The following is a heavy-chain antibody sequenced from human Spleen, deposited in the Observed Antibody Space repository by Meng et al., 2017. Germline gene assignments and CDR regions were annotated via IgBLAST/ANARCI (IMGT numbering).Heavy chain of an antibody. D-gene: IGHD3-10*01. V-gene: IGHV4-59*01. CDR3: ARHYGSGTYPLDY. CDR1: GASISSYF. CDR2: MSSSGST. Sequence: SETLSLTCTVSGASISSYFWSWIRQPPGKGLEWIVYMSSSGSTNYNPSLKSRVTISLDTSKNQFSLKLSSVTAADTAVYYCARHYGSGTYPLDYWGQGTLVTVSS. J-gene: IGHJ4*02.